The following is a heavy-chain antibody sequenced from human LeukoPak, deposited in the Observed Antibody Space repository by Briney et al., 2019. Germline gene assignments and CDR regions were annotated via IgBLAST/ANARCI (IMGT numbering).Heavy chain of an antibody. CDR2: ISGGGGST. D-gene: IGHD2-2*01. CDR1: GFTFDDYA. V-gene: IGHV3-23*01. CDR3: ARSPTAINGYFDP. J-gene: IGHJ5*02. Sequence: PGRSLRLSCAASGFTFDDYAMHWVRQAPGKGLEWVSTISGGGGSTYYADSVKGRFTISRDNSKNTLYLQMNSLRADDTAVYYCARSPTAINGYFDPWGQGTLVTVSS.